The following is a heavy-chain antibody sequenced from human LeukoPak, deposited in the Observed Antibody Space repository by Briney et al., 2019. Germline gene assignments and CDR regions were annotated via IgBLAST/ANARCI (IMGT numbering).Heavy chain of an antibody. CDR1: GFIFSNDA. CDR3: ARAAPGSGSYSYDY. D-gene: IGHD1-26*01. CDR2: IWSDGSNK. Sequence: GGSLRLSCAASGFIFSNDAMHWVRQAPGKGLEWVAFIWSDGSNKYYADSVKGRFTISRDNSEDTLYLQMNSLRVEDTAVYYCARAAPGSGSYSYDYWGQGTLVTVSS. J-gene: IGHJ4*02. V-gene: IGHV3-33*01.